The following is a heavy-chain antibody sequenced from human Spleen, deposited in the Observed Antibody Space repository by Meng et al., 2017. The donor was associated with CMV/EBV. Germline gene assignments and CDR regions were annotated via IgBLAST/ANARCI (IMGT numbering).Heavy chain of an antibody. D-gene: IGHD3-22*01. Sequence: GSLRLSCTVSGDSMSGSYWSWIRQPPGKGLEWIGYIYYTGNTNYSPSLRSRVSISLDTSKSQFSLKVTSLTPADTAVYYCVRGGSGYAFDYWGQGALVTVSS. V-gene: IGHV4-59*01. CDR2: IYYTGNT. CDR3: VRGGSGYAFDY. J-gene: IGHJ4*02. CDR1: GDSMSGSY.